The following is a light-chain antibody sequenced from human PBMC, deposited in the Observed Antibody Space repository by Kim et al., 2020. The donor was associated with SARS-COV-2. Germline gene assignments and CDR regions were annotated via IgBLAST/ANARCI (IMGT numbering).Light chain of an antibody. CDR1: QSVSSY. V-gene: IGKV3-11*01. J-gene: IGKJ3*01. Sequence: LSPGERATLSCRASQSVSSYLAWYQQKPGQAPRLLIYDASNRATGIPARFSGSGSGTDFTLTISSLEPDDFAVYYCQQRSNWSFTFGPGTKVDIK. CDR2: DAS. CDR3: QQRSNWSFT.